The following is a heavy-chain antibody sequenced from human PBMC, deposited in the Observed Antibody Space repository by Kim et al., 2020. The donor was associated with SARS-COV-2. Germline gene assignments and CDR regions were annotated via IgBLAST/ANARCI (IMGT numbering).Heavy chain of an antibody. Sequence: SETLSLTCAVSGGSFSGYYWSWIRQPPGKGLEWVGEINHSGSTNYNPSLKSRVTISVDTSKNQFSLKLSSVAAADAAVYYCVRGGESTMVRGVIDYWGQGTLVTVSS. J-gene: IGHJ4*02. V-gene: IGHV4-34*01. D-gene: IGHD3-10*01. CDR3: VRGGESTMVRGVIDY. CDR2: INHSGST. CDR1: GGSFSGYY.